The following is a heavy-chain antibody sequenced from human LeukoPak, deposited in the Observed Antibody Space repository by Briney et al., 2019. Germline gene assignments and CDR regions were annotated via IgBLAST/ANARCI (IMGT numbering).Heavy chain of an antibody. V-gene: IGHV1-18*01. J-gene: IGHJ4*02. Sequence: ASVKVPCKASGYTFTSYGISWVRQAPGQGLEWMGWISAYNGNTNYAQKLQGRVTMATDTSTSTAYMELRSLRSDDTAVYYCARDMVRGVIPDYWGQGTLVTVSS. CDR2: ISAYNGNT. CDR3: ARDMVRGVIPDY. CDR1: GYTFTSYG. D-gene: IGHD3-10*01.